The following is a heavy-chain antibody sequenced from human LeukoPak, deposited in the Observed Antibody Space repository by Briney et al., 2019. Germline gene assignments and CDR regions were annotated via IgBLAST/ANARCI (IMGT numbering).Heavy chain of an antibody. Sequence: ASVKVSCKASGYTFTSYGISWVRQAPGQGLEWMGWISAYNGNTNYAQKLQGRVTMTTDTSTSTAYMELRSLRSDDTAVYYCAREGRIAAAGQPATLDYWGQGTLVTVSS. CDR2: ISAYNGNT. CDR1: GYTFTSYG. J-gene: IGHJ4*02. CDR3: AREGRIAAAGQPATLDY. D-gene: IGHD6-13*01. V-gene: IGHV1-18*01.